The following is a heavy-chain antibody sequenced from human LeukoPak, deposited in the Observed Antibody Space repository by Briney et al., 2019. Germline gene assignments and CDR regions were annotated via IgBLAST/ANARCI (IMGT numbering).Heavy chain of an antibody. CDR2: ISGSGGST. D-gene: IGHD4-17*01. J-gene: IGHJ4*02. CDR1: GFTFSSYA. Sequence: GGSLRLSCAASGFTFSSYAMSWVRQAPGKELEWVSAISGSGGSTYYADSVKGRFTISRDNSKNTLYLQMNSLRAEDTAVYYCAGGITVTTFDYWGQGTLVTVSS. CDR3: AGGITVTTFDY. V-gene: IGHV3-23*01.